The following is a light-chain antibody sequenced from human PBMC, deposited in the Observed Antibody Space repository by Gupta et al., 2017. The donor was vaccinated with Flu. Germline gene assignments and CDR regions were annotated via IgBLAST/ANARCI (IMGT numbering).Light chain of an antibody. CDR1: QSVSYY. Sequence: SPATLSLSPGERATRSCRDSQSVSYYLDWYQHKPVQAPRLIIYDASNSATGIPDRFSGSGSGKDFTLTSISREHEDFAVYYGQQRSNLYTFGQGTRLEIK. CDR2: DAS. V-gene: IGKV3-11*01. J-gene: IGKJ2*01. CDR3: QQRSNLYT.